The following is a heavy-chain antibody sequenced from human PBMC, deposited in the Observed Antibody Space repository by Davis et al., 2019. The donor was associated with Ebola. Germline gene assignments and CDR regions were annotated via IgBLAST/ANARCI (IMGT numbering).Heavy chain of an antibody. Sequence: MPSETLSLTCTVPGVPSMGGFRWACTRQHPGQGLEWTGYISHTGSTNYSPSLKSRVTISADTSKNQFSLKLTSVTSEETAVYFCVREGNDYGVNAYDYWGQGTLVTVSS. CDR1: GVPSMGGFR. D-gene: IGHD4-23*01. J-gene: IGHJ4*02. CDR3: VREGNDYGVNAYDY. CDR2: ISHTGST. V-gene: IGHV4-59*01.